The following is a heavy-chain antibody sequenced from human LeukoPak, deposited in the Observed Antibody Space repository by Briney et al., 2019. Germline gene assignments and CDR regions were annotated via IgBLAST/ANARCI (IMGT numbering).Heavy chain of an antibody. Sequence: SETLSLTCTVSGGSTSSYYWSWIRQPPGKGLEWIGYIYYSGSTNYNPSLKSRVTISVDTSKNQFSLKLSSVTAADTAVYYCAREGVKSSSRYFQHWGQGTLVTVSS. CDR3: AREGVKSSSRYFQH. CDR2: IYYSGST. CDR1: GGSTSSYY. J-gene: IGHJ1*01. D-gene: IGHD6-13*01. V-gene: IGHV4-59*01.